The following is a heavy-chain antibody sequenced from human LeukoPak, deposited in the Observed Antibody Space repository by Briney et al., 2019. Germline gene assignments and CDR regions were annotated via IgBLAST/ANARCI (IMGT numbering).Heavy chain of an antibody. Sequence: GGSLRLSCAGSGFTFTDSAINWVRQAPGKGLEWVSSINNIATHSYYAASVKGRFSISRDDAKNSVYLQMHSLRAEDTAIYYCTRGYSRAAFDLWGQGTMVTVSS. CDR1: GFTFTDSA. CDR3: TRGYSRAAFDL. J-gene: IGHJ3*01. V-gene: IGHV3-21*01. CDR2: INNIATHS. D-gene: IGHD2-15*01.